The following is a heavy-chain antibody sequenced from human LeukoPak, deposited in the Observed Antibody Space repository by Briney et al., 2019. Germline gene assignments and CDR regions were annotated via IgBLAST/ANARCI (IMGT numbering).Heavy chain of an antibody. J-gene: IGHJ6*02. CDR1: GGSFSGHY. Sequence: SETLSLTCVVYGGSFSGHYWSWIRQPPGKGLEWIGEINPSGSTNYIPSLKSRVTISVDTSKSQFSLKLSSVTAADTAVYYCARHDYRGINDGMDVWGQGTTVIVSS. D-gene: IGHD3-16*02. V-gene: IGHV4-34*01. CDR2: INPSGST. CDR3: ARHDYRGINDGMDV.